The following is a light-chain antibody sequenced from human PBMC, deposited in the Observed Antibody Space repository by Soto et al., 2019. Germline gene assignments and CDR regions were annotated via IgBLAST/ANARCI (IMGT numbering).Light chain of an antibody. CDR2: EVT. CDR1: SSDVGGYNY. Sequence: QSALTQPPSASGSLGQSVTISCTGTSSDVGGYNYVSWHQQHPGKAPKVMIYEVTKRPPGVPDRFSGSKSGNTASLTVSGLQAEDEADYCCRSFAGGGNPVLLGGGTKLTVL. V-gene: IGLV2-8*01. J-gene: IGLJ2*01. CDR3: RSFAGGGNPVL.